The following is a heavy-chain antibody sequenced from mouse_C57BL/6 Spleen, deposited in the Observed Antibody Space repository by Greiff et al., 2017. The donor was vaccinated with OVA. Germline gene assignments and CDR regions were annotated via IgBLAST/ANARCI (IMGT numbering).Heavy chain of an antibody. V-gene: IGHV1-52*01. J-gene: IGHJ2*01. CDR2: IDPSDSET. Sequence: QVQLQQPGAELVRPGSSVKLSCKASGYTFTSYGMHWVKQRPIQGLEWIGNIDPSDSETHYNQKFKDKATLTVDKSTSTAYMQLSSLTSEDSAVYYCARSPPSTTVVAHYFDDWGQGTTLTVSS. CDR3: ARSPPSTTVVAHYFDD. D-gene: IGHD1-1*01. CDR1: GYTFTSYG.